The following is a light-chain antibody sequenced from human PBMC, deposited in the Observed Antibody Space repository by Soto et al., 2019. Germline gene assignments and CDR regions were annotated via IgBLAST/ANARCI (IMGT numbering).Light chain of an antibody. Sequence: EIVLTQSPATLSLSPGERATLSCRASQSIRTYLAWYQHKPGQAPRLLIYDASNRATGIPARFSGSGSGTDFTLNISSLEPEDFAVYYCQQRSNPFTFGPGTNVDIK. V-gene: IGKV3-11*01. CDR1: QSIRTY. CDR2: DAS. J-gene: IGKJ3*01. CDR3: QQRSNPFT.